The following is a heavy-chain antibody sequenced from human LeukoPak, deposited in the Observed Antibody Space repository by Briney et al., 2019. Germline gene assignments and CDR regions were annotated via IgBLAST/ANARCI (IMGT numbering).Heavy chain of an antibody. CDR2: ADSRGST. D-gene: IGHD5-12*01. CDR3: ARVGSGSHFDY. J-gene: IGHJ4*02. V-gene: IGHV4-59*01. Sequence: PSETLSLTCAVSGGTITGYHWSWIRQPPGKGLDWIGYADSRGSTLYNPSLKSRVAISVDTSQRQLSLRLTSVTAADTAVYYCARVGSGSHFDYWGQGPLVAVSS. CDR1: GGTITGYH.